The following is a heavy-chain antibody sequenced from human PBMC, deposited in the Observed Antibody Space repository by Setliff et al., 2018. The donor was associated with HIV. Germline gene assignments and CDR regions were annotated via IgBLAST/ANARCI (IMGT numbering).Heavy chain of an antibody. V-gene: IGHV1-69*13. CDR2: IIPIFGTA. Sequence: SVKVSCKASGGTFSSYAISWVRQAPGQGLEWMGGIIPIFGTANYAQKFQGRVTITADESTSTAYMELGSLTSDDTAFYYCASAGEMLTGKFYYWAQGTLVTVSA. CDR3: ASAGEMLTGKFYY. J-gene: IGHJ4*02. CDR1: GGTFSSYA. D-gene: IGHD3-16*01.